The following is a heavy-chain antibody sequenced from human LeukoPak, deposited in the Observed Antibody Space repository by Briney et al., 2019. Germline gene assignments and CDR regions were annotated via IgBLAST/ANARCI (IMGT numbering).Heavy chain of an antibody. Sequence: GGSLRLSCAASGFTFSSYWMSWVRQAPGKGLEWVANIKQDGSEKYYVDSVKGRFTISRDNAKNSLYLQTNSLRAEDTAVYYCARGPPSTRYCSSTSCYLVYWGQGTLVTVSS. CDR1: GFTFSSYW. D-gene: IGHD2-2*01. V-gene: IGHV3-7*03. J-gene: IGHJ4*02. CDR2: IKQDGSEK. CDR3: ARGPPSTRYCSSTSCYLVY.